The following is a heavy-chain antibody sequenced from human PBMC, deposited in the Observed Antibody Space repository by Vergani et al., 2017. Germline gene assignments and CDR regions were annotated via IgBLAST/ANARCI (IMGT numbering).Heavy chain of an antibody. J-gene: IGHJ6*02. CDR2: FYYSGST. D-gene: IGHD3-16*01. CDR3: ARHDSGHYDSSYYGLDV. Sequence: QVQLQESGPGLVKPSETLSLTCTVSGGSISSYYWSWIRQPPGKGLEWIGYFYYSGSTNYNPSLKSRVIISVDTSKNQFSLKLSSVTAADSAVYYCARHDSGHYDSSYYGLDVWGQGTTVTVSS. V-gene: IGHV4-59*08. CDR1: GGSISSYY.